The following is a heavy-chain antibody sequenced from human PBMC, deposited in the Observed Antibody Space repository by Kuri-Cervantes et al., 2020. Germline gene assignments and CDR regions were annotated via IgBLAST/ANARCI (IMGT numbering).Heavy chain of an antibody. J-gene: IGHJ4*02. Sequence: GGSLRLSCAASGFTFSSYGMHWVRQAPGKGLEWVAVISYDGSNKYYADSVKGRFTISRDNSKNTLYLQMNSLRAEDTAVYYCARSNIAAAGTNFDYWGQGTLVTVSS. CDR2: ISYDGSNK. CDR1: GFTFSSYG. D-gene: IGHD6-13*01. CDR3: ARSNIAAAGTNFDY. V-gene: IGHV3-30*03.